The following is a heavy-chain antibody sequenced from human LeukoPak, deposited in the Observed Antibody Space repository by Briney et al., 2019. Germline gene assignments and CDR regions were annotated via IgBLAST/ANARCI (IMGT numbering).Heavy chain of an antibody. D-gene: IGHD6-13*01. Sequence: VASVKVSCKASGGTFNNYSITWVRQAPGQGLEWMGGSIPIFGTANYAQKLQGRVTITTDESTSTANMELNSLRAEDTAVYYCARDRQQLNYGMDVWGQGTTVTVSS. CDR1: GGTFNNYS. J-gene: IGHJ6*02. V-gene: IGHV1-69*05. CDR3: ARDRQQLNYGMDV. CDR2: SIPIFGTA.